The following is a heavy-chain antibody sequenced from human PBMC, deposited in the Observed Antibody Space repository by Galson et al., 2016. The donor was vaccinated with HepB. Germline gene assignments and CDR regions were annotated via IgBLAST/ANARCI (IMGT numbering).Heavy chain of an antibody. D-gene: IGHD3-22*01. V-gene: IGHV3-21*01. J-gene: IGHJ4*02. Sequence: SLRLSCAASGFTFSSYSMNWVRQAPGKGLEWVSSISSSSSYIYYADSVKGRFTISRDNAKNSLYLQMNSLRAEDTAVYYCARRRIVYYDSSGYYRPDSYYFDCWGQGTLVTVSS. CDR2: ISSSSSYI. CDR1: GFTFSSYS. CDR3: ARRRIVYYDSSGYYRPDSYYFDC.